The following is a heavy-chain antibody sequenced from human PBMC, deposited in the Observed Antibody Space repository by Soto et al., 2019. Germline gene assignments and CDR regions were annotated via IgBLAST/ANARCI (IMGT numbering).Heavy chain of an antibody. CDR2: ISGYNGNT. Sequence: QVQLVQSGAEVKKPGGSVKVSCKASGYSFATYGISWVRQAPGQGLEWMGWISGYNGNTNYAQKVQGRVTMTTETSTSAAYMELRSRRSDDTAVYYCARDEDLVLAPAWQSLDVWGQGTTVTVSS. D-gene: IGHD2-8*01. V-gene: IGHV1-18*01. CDR1: GYSFATYG. J-gene: IGHJ6*02. CDR3: ARDEDLVLAPAWQSLDV.